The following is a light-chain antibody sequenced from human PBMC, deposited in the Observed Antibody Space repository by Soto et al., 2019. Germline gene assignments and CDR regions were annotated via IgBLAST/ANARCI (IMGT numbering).Light chain of an antibody. J-gene: IGLJ2*01. CDR2: NNF. CDR3: QSFDSSLNVV. Sequence: QSVLTQPPSVSGAPGQRVTMSCTGSSSNIGAGHDVQWYQQLPGTAPKLLIYNNFIRASGVPDRFSGSHSGTSASLAITGLQAEDEADYYCQSFDSSLNVVFGGVTKLTVL. V-gene: IGLV1-40*01. CDR1: SSNIGAGHD.